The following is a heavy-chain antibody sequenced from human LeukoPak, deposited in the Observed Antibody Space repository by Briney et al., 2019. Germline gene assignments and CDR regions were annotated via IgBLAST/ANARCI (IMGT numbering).Heavy chain of an antibody. CDR1: GGSISSTYCY. CDR2: ISSSGSTI. V-gene: IGHV3-11*04. J-gene: IGHJ6*03. CDR3: ARYYDSSGYYFVYYYYMDV. D-gene: IGHD3-22*01. Sequence: LSLTCTVSGGSISSTYCYWGWIRQPPGKGLEWVSYISSSGSTIYYADSVKGRFTVSRDNAKNSLYLQMNSLRAEDTAVYYCARYYDSSGYYFVYYYYMDVWGKGTTVTVSS.